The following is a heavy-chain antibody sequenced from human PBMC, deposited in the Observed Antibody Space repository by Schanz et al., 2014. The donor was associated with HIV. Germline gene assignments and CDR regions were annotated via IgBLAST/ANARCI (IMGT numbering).Heavy chain of an antibody. CDR3: AKDLREWELLSGPFDY. Sequence: QVDLVESGGGVVQPGRSLRLSCTASGFTFNNYGMQWVRQAPGKGLEWLAAIWNDGSNKFDADSLRGRFTISRDNSKNTLYLQMNSLRVEDTAVYYCAKDLREWELLSGPFDYWGQGTLVTVSS. D-gene: IGHD1-26*01. V-gene: IGHV3-33*06. J-gene: IGHJ4*02. CDR2: IWNDGSNK. CDR1: GFTFNNYG.